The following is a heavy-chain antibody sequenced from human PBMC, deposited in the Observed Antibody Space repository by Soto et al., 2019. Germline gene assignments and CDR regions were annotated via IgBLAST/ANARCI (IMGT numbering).Heavy chain of an antibody. Sequence: GSLRLSCAASGFTFSSYAMSWVRQAPGKGLEWVSAISGSGGGTYYADSVKGRFTISRDNSKNTLYLQMNSLRAEDTAVYYWAKDRGSSSDFEFCGQGTMVTVSS. J-gene: IGHJ3*01. CDR1: GFTFSSYA. CDR2: ISGSGGGT. CDR3: AKDRGSSSDFEF. V-gene: IGHV3-23*01. D-gene: IGHD6-13*01.